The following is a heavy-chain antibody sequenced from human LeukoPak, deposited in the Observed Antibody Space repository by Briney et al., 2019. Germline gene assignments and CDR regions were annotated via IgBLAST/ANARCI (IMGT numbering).Heavy chain of an antibody. CDR1: GGSISSYY. V-gene: IGHV4-59*01. CDR3: ARGPHYHDSSGYSPSYSYAMDV. CDR2: IYYSGST. Sequence: SETLSLTCTDSGGSISSYYWSWIRQPPGKGLEWIGYIYYSGSTNCNPSLRSRVTISVDTSKNQFSLDLRSVTAADTAVYYCARGPHYHDSSGYSPSYSYAMDVWGQGTTVTVSS. J-gene: IGHJ6*02. D-gene: IGHD3-22*01.